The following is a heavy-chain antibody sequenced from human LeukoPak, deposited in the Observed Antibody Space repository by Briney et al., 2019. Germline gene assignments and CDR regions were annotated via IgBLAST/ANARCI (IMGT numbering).Heavy chain of an antibody. D-gene: IGHD6-6*01. CDR2: IYYSGTT. V-gene: IGHV4-59*01. J-gene: IGHJ5*02. CDR3: ARGSNWFDP. Sequence: PSETLSLTCTVSGGSISSYYWSWIRQPPGKGLEWIGYIYYSGTTNYNPSLKSRVTISKDPSKNQISLKLTSVTHADTAVYYCARGSNWFDPWGQGILVTVSS. CDR1: GGSISSYY.